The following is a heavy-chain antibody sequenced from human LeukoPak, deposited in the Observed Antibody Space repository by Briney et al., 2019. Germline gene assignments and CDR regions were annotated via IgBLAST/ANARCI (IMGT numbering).Heavy chain of an antibody. Sequence: GGSLRLSCAASGFTFSSYSMNWVRQAPGKGLEWVSSISSSSSYIYYADSVKGRFTISRDNSKNTLYLQMNSLRAEDTAVYYCARAARGSFYYYYYMDVWGKGTTVTISS. V-gene: IGHV3-21*01. CDR1: GFTFSSYS. D-gene: IGHD3-10*01. J-gene: IGHJ6*03. CDR2: ISSSSSYI. CDR3: ARAARGSFYYYYYMDV.